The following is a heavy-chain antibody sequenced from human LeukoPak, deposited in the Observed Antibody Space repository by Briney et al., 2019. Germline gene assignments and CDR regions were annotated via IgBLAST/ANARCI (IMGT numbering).Heavy chain of an antibody. CDR1: GFTFSSYW. CDR3: AREAESPDRDFDFWSGRDAFDI. J-gene: IGHJ3*02. V-gene: IGHV3-7*01. CDR2: IKQDGSEK. Sequence: GGSLRLSCAASGFTFSSYWMSWVRQAPGKGLEWVANIKQDGSEKYYVDSVKGRFTISRDNTKNSLYLQMNSLRAEDTAVYYCAREAESPDRDFDFWSGRDAFDIWGQGTMVTVSS. D-gene: IGHD3-3*01.